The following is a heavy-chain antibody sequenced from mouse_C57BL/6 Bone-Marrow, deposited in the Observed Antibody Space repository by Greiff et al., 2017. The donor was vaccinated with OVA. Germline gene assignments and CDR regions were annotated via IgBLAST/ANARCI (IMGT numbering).Heavy chain of an antibody. CDR3: ARRGSNYVRFAY. V-gene: IGHV1-50*01. J-gene: IGHJ3*01. D-gene: IGHD2-5*01. CDR1: GYTFTSYW. Sequence: VKLQQPGAELVKPGASVKLSCKASGYTFTSYWMQWVKQRPGQGLEWIGEIDPSDSYTNYNQKFKGKATLTVDTSSSTAYMQLSSLTSEDSAVYYCARRGSNYVRFAYWGQGTLVTVSA. CDR2: IDPSDSYT.